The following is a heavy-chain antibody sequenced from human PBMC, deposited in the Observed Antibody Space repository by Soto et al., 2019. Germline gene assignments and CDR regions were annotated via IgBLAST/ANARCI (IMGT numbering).Heavy chain of an antibody. J-gene: IGHJ4*02. CDR1: GFTFSSHA. CDR3: AKDSHPGWYLNY. D-gene: IGHD6-19*01. CDR2: ISGSGGST. V-gene: IGHV3-23*01. Sequence: GGSLRLSCAASGFTFSSHAMSWVRQAPGKGLEWVSTISGSGGSTYYADSVRGRFTISRDNSKNMLYLQMNSLRAEDTAVYYCAKDSHPGWYLNYWGRGTLVTVSS.